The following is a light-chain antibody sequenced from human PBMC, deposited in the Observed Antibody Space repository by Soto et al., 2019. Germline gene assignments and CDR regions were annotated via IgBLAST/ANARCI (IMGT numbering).Light chain of an antibody. V-gene: IGKV1-39*01. CDR1: QSITTY. CDR2: GAS. CDR3: QQSYSSPRT. Sequence: DIQMTQSPSSLSASVGDRVTITCRASQSITTYLNWYQQKPGTVPRLLIYGASSLQSGVPSTFSGSGSGTDFALTITSLQPEDFATYYCQQSYSSPRTFGGGTKVEIK. J-gene: IGKJ4*01.